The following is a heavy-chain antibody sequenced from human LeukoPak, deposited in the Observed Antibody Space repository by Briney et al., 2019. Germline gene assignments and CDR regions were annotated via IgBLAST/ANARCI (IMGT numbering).Heavy chain of an antibody. CDR1: GFSFRNSW. J-gene: IGHJ5*02. D-gene: IGHD5-18*01. CDR2: IKQDATEI. V-gene: IGHV3-7*01. Sequence: GGSLRLSCAASGFSFRNSWMSWVRQAPGKGLEWVANIKQDATEIYYADSVKGRFTISRDNAKNTLYLQMNSLRAEDTAVYYCARGEGYPSAIAPWGQGTLVTVSS. CDR3: ARGEGYPSAIAP.